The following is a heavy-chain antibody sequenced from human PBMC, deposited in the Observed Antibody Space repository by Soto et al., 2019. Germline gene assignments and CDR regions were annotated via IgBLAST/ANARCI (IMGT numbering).Heavy chain of an antibody. V-gene: IGHV4-4*02. J-gene: IGHJ6*02. CDR3: ARYSAPGLYYYFGMDV. CDR2: IYHTGIT. CDR1: GDSISSSNW. D-gene: IGHD6-13*01. Sequence: SETLSLTCAVSGDSISSSNWWTWVRQPPGKGLEWIGDIYHTGITNYNPSLKSRVTILVDKSKNQFSLKLTSVTAADTAVYYCARYSAPGLYYYFGMDVWGQGTTVTVS.